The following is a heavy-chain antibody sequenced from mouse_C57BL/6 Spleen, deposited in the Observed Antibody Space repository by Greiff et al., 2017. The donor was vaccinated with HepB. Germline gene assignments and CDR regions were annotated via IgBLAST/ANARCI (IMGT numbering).Heavy chain of an antibody. CDR2: IYPGSGST. J-gene: IGHJ1*03. CDR3: ARGEDYDGYFDV. Sequence: VQLQQSGAELVKPGASVKMSCKASGYTFTSYWITWVKQRPGQGLEWIGDIYPGSGSTNYNEKFKSKATLTVDTSSSTAYMQLSSLTSEDSAVYYCARGEDYDGYFDVWGTGTTVTVSS. CDR1: GYTFTSYW. D-gene: IGHD2-4*01. V-gene: IGHV1-55*01.